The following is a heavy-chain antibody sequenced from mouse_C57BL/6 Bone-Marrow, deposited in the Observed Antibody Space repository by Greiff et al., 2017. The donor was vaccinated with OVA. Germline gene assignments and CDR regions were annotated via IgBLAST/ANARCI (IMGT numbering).Heavy chain of an antibody. D-gene: IGHD2-13*01. CDR3: TRDYGDYVGDFDV. CDR1: GYTFTDYE. J-gene: IGHJ1*03. V-gene: IGHV1-15*01. Sequence: QVQLQQSGAELVRPGASVTLSCKASGYTFTDYEMHWVKQTPVQGLEWIGAIDPETGGTAYNQKFKGKAILTADKSSSTAYMELRSLPSEDSAVYYCTRDYGDYVGDFDVWGTGTTVTVSS. CDR2: IDPETGGT.